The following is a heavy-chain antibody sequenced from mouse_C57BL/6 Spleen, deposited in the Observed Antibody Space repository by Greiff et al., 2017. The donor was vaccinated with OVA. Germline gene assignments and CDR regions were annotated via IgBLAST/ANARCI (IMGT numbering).Heavy chain of an antibody. D-gene: IGHD1-1*01. CDR2: IYPRDGST. CDR1: GYTFTSYD. V-gene: IGHV1-85*01. Sequence: QVQLQQSGPELVKPGASVKLSCKASGYTFTSYDINWVKQRPGQGLEWIGWIYPRDGSTKYNEKFKGKATLTVDTSSSTAYMELHSLTSEDSAVYFCAREDDSSYGYFDVWGTGTTVTVSS. CDR3: AREDDSSYGYFDV. J-gene: IGHJ1*03.